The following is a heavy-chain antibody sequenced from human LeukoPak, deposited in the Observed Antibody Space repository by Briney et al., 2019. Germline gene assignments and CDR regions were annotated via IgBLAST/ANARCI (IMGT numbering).Heavy chain of an antibody. Sequence: ASVKASCKASGYTFTNHEMHWVRQAPGQSLEWMGGINAGTGNTKYSQEFQGRVTITRDTSASTAYMELSSLRSEDMAVYYCARGQYYYASGSSFLKRGVSAFDIWGQGTMVTVSS. CDR2: INAGTGNT. D-gene: IGHD3-10*01. CDR1: GYTFTNHE. J-gene: IGHJ3*02. V-gene: IGHV1-3*03. CDR3: ARGQYYYASGSSFLKRGVSAFDI.